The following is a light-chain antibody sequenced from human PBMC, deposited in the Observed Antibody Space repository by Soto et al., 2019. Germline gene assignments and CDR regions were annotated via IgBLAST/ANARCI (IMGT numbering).Light chain of an antibody. CDR3: QSYDSSLGGSV. CDR2: GHK. V-gene: IGLV1-40*01. J-gene: IGLJ2*01. CDR1: SSNIGAGYD. Sequence: QPVLTQPPSVSGAPGQRVTISCTGSSSNIGAGYDVNWYQQFPGTAPKLLIYGHKNRPAGVPDRFSGSKSGTSASLAISGLQAEDEADYYCQSYDSSLGGSVFGGGTKLTVL.